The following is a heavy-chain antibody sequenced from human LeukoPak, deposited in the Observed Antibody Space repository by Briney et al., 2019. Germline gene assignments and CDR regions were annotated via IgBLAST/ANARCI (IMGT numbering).Heavy chain of an antibody. D-gene: IGHD3-10*02. Sequence: GGSLRLSCAASGFTFSSYGMHWVRQAPGKGLEWVAVISYDGSNKYYADSVKGRFTISRDNSKNTLYLQMNSLRAEDTAVYYCAKDQHRGRYYYYGMGVWGQGTTVTVSS. J-gene: IGHJ6*02. CDR3: AKDQHRGRYYYYGMGV. V-gene: IGHV3-30*18. CDR2: ISYDGSNK. CDR1: GFTFSSYG.